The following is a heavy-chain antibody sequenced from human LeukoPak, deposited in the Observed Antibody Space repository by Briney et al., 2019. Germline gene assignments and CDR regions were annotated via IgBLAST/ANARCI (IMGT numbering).Heavy chain of an antibody. D-gene: IGHD4/OR15-4a*01. Sequence: ASVKVSCKASGYTFTSYYMHWVRQAPGQGLEWMGIINPSGGSTSYAQKFQGRVTMTTDTSTSTAYMELRSLRSDDTAVYYCAREGGALMYYYYGMDVWGQGTTVTVSS. CDR2: INPSGGST. CDR1: GYTFTSYY. V-gene: IGHV1-46*01. CDR3: AREGGALMYYYYGMDV. J-gene: IGHJ6*02.